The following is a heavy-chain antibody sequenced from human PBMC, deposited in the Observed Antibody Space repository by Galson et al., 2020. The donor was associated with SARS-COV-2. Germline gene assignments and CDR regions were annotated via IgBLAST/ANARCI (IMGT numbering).Heavy chain of an antibody. CDR3: ARASRQVITSPRVVVNWFDP. J-gene: IGHJ5*02. CDR1: GGSISNGAYY. CDR2: IYHSGST. D-gene: IGHD1-20*01. V-gene: IGHV4-31*03. Sequence: ASETLSLTCTVSGGSISNGAYYWSWIRQHPGRGLEWIGYIYHSGSTYYNPSLKSRVTISIDTSENQFSLKLTSVTAADTAVYYCARASRQVITSPRVVVNWFDPWGQGTLVTVSS.